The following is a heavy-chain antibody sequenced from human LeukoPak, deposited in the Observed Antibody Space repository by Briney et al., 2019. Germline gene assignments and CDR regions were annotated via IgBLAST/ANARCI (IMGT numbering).Heavy chain of an antibody. CDR1: GFTVSSNY. J-gene: IGHJ4*02. CDR3: ARAQRVRVYGGYVPHAFDY. CDR2: IYSGGST. V-gene: IGHV3-53*01. D-gene: IGHD5-12*01. Sequence: GGSLRLSCAASGFTVSSNYMSWVRQAPGKGLEWVSVIYSGGSTYYADSVKGRFTISRDNSKNTLYLQMNSLRAEDTAVYYCARAQRVRVYGGYVPHAFDYWGQGTLVTVSS.